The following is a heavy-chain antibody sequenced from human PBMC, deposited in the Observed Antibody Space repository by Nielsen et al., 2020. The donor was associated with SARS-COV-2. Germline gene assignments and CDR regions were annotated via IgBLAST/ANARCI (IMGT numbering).Heavy chain of an antibody. CDR3: ARQRVGATGDFDY. D-gene: IGHD1-26*01. CDR2: IYPGDSDT. V-gene: IGHV5-51*01. J-gene: IGHJ4*02. Sequence: GESLKISCKGFGSSFRNYWIGWVRQMPGKGLEWMGIIYPGDSDTRYSPSFQGQVTISADKSISTAYLQWSSLKASDTAIYYCARQRVGATGDFDYWGQGTLVTVSS. CDR1: GSSFRNYW.